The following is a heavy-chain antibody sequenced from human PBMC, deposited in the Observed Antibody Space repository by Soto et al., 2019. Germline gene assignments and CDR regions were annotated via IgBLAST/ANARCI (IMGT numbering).Heavy chain of an antibody. CDR2: ISSSSSYI. J-gene: IGHJ4*02. D-gene: IGHD3-10*01. CDR1: GFTFSSYS. Sequence: EVQLVESGGGLVKPGGSLRLSCAASGFTFSSYSMNWVRQAPGKGLEWVSSISSSSSYIYYADSVKGRFTITRDNAKNSRYLQMNSLRAEDTAVYYCARFREYYYGSGSYYMDYWGQGTLVTVSS. CDR3: ARFREYYYGSGSYYMDY. V-gene: IGHV3-21*01.